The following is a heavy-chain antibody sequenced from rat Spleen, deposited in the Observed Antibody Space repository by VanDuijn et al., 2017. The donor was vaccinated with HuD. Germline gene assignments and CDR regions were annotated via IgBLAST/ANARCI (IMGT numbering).Heavy chain of an antibody. J-gene: IGHJ2*01. CDR1: GFTFSDYY. D-gene: IGHD4-1*01. CDR3: ARRRALDY. CDR2: ISYEGSST. V-gene: IGHV5-22*01. Sequence: EVQLVKSGGGLVQPGRSMKLSCAASGFTFSDYYMAWVRQAPKKGLEWVASISYEGSSTYYGDSVKGRFTISRDNAKSTLYLQMNSLRSEDTATYYCARRRALDYWGQGVMVTVSS.